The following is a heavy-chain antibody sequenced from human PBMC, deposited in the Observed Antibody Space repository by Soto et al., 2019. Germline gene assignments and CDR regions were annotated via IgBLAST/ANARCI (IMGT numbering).Heavy chain of an antibody. CDR1: GFSLSTSGMC. CDR3: ARGFTIFGVVEIDY. V-gene: IGHV4-61*08. J-gene: IGHJ4*02. D-gene: IGHD3-3*01. CDR2: IYYSGST. Sequence: SGPTLVNPTQTLTLTCTFSGFSLSTSGMCVSWIRQPPGKGLEWIGYIYYSGSTNYNPSLKSRVTISVDTSKNQFSLKLSSVTAADTAVYYCARGFTIFGVVEIDYWGQGTLVTVSS.